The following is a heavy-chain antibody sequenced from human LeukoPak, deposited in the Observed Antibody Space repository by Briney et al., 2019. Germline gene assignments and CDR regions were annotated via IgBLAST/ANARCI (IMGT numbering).Heavy chain of an antibody. J-gene: IGHJ4*02. D-gene: IGHD6-13*01. CDR3: AKDYEYNSNTWYFH. CDR2: IIENGGES. V-gene: IGHV3-23*01. Sequence: GGSLRLSCAASGFTFNKFAMSWVRQAPGKGLEWVSGIIENGGESYYADSVRGRFTISRDNSKNTLYLQMNSLRAEDTAVYYCAKDYEYNSNTWYFHWGRGTLVSVSS. CDR1: GFTFNKFA.